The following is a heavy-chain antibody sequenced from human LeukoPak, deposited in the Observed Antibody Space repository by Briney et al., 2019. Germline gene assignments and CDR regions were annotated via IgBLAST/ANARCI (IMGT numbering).Heavy chain of an antibody. CDR1: GGSFSGYY. V-gene: IGHV4-34*01. CDR3: ARATSSSGWYRGPDY. D-gene: IGHD6-19*01. CDR2: INHSGST. J-gene: IGHJ4*02. Sequence: SETLSLTCAVYGGSFSGYYWSWIRQPPGKGLEWIGEINHSGSTNYNPSLKSRVTILVDTSKNQFSLKLSSVTAADTAVYYCARATSSSGWYRGPDYWGQGTLVTVSS.